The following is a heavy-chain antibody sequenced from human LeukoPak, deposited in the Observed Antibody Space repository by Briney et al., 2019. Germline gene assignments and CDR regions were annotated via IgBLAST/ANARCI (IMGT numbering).Heavy chain of an antibody. Sequence: GASVKVSCKASGGTFSSYAISWVRQAPGQGLEWMGRIIPIFGTANYAQKFQGRVTITTDESTSTAYMELSSLRSEDTAVYYCAREGLAARRPTTWFDPWGQGTLVTVSS. V-gene: IGHV1-69*05. J-gene: IGHJ5*02. CDR3: AREGLAARRPTTWFDP. CDR2: IIPIFGTA. CDR1: GGTFSSYA. D-gene: IGHD6-6*01.